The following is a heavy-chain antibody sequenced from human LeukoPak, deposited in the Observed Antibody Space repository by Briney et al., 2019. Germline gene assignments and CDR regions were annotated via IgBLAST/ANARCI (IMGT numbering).Heavy chain of an antibody. V-gene: IGHV3-21*01. CDR2: ISSSSSYI. J-gene: IGHJ4*02. Sequence: GGSLRLSCAASGFTFSSYSMNWVRQAPGKGLEWVSSISSSSSYIYYADSVKGRFTISRDNAKNSLYLQMNSLRAEDTAVYYCASLTPTSYYDSSGYSLSPDYWGQGTLVTVSS. CDR1: GFTFSSYS. CDR3: ASLTPTSYYDSSGYSLSPDY. D-gene: IGHD3-22*01.